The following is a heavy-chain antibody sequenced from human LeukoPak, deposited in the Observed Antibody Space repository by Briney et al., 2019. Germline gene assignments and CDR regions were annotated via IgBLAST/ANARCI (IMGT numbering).Heavy chain of an antibody. D-gene: IGHD4-17*01. Sequence: PGGSLRLSCAASGFTFSSYSMNWVRQAPGKGLEWVSSISSSSSYIYYGDSVKGRFTISRDNAKNSLYLQMNSLRAEDTAVYYCARDDTLTTWRFSLAAYYFDYWGQGTLVTVSS. CDR2: ISSSSSYI. J-gene: IGHJ4*02. V-gene: IGHV3-21*01. CDR1: GFTFSSYS. CDR3: ARDDTLTTWRFSLAAYYFDY.